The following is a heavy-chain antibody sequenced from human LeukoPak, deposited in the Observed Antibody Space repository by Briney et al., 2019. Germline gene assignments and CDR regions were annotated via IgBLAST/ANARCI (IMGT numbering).Heavy chain of an antibody. Sequence: GGSLRLSCAAYEFTFSSCPMHWVRQAPGKGLEWVAVISSDGSDKYYADSVKGRFTISRDNSENTLYLQMNSLRAEDTAVYFCARDRPSMYYSDYWGQGTLVTVSS. CDR1: EFTFSSCP. J-gene: IGHJ4*02. CDR2: ISSDGSDK. V-gene: IGHV3-30*04. CDR3: ARDRPSMYYSDY. D-gene: IGHD6-6*01.